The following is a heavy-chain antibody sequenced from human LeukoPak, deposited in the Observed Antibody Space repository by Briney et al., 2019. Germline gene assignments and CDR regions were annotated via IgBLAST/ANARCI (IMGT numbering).Heavy chain of an antibody. Sequence: KLSETLSLTCAVYGGSFSGSYWSWIRQPPGKGLEWIGDINHSGSTNYNPSLKSRVTISVDTSKNQFSLKLSSVTAADTAVYYCAREAINDYVWGSYRKRLNWFDPWGQGTLVTVSS. CDR1: GGSFSGSY. J-gene: IGHJ5*02. CDR3: AREAINDYVWGSYRKRLNWFDP. V-gene: IGHV4-34*01. D-gene: IGHD3-16*02. CDR2: INHSGST.